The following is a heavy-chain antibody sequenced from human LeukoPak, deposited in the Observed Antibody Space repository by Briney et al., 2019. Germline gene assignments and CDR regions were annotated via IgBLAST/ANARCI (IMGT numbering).Heavy chain of an antibody. J-gene: IGHJ4*02. CDR3: ATRGY. CDR1: IGSISSDY. D-gene: IGHD3-10*01. V-gene: IGHV4-59*08. CDR2: IYNSGSN. Sequence: SETLSLTCTVSIGSISSDYWQWIREPPGKGLEWIGYIYNSGSNNYNPSLKSRVTISIDTSKNQFSLKLTSVTAADTAVYYCATRGYWGQGTLVTVSS.